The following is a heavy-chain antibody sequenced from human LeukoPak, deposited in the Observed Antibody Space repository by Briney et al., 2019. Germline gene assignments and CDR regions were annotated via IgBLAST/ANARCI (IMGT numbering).Heavy chain of an antibody. CDR2: INSDGSST. CDR1: GFTLGSYW. CDR3: ARAPADGGWLRSE. J-gene: IGHJ4*02. Sequence: GGSLRLSCDASGFTLGSYWMHWVRQAPGKGMVWVSHINSDGSSTSYADSVKGRFTISRDNAKNTLYLQMNSLRAEDTAVYYCARAPADGGWLRSEWGEGTLVTVSS. D-gene: IGHD5-12*01. V-gene: IGHV3-74*01.